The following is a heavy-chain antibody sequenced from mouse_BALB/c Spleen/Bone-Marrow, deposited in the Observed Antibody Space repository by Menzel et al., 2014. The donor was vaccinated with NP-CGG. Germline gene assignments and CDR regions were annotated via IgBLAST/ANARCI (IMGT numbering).Heavy chain of an antibody. Sequence: EVKLMESGGGLVQPKGSLKLSCAASGFTFNTYAMNWVRQAPGKGLEWVARIRSRSNNYGTYYADSVKDRFTISRDDSQSMLYLQMNNLKTEDTAMYYCVIYDGYYWFAYWGQGTLVTVSA. CDR3: VIYDGYYWFAY. CDR2: IRSRSNNYGT. V-gene: IGHV10-1*02. CDR1: GFTFNTYA. D-gene: IGHD2-3*01. J-gene: IGHJ3*01.